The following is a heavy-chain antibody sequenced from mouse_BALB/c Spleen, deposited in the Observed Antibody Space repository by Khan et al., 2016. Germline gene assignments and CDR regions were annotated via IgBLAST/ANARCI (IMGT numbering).Heavy chain of an antibody. Sequence: QIQLVQSGPELKKPGETVKISCKASGYTFTNYGMNWVKQAPGKGLKWMGWINTYTGEPTYADDFKGRFAFSLETSASTAYLQINNVKHEDTATYFCARYWSSYWYFDVWGAGTTVTVSS. CDR3: ARYWSSYWYFDV. CDR1: GYTFTNYG. CDR2: INTYTGEP. J-gene: IGHJ1*01. V-gene: IGHV9-3-1*01. D-gene: IGHD1-1*01.